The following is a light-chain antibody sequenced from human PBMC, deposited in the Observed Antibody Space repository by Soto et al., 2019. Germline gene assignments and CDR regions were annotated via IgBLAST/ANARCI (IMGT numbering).Light chain of an antibody. Sequence: ELVLTQSPGTLSLSPGERATLSCRASQSVSSSYLAWYQQKPGQAPSLLIYGASSRATGIPDRFSGSGSGTDFTLTIIRLEPEDFAVYYCQQYGSSPVTFGQGTKLESK. J-gene: IGKJ2*01. V-gene: IGKV3-20*01. CDR1: QSVSSSY. CDR2: GAS. CDR3: QQYGSSPVT.